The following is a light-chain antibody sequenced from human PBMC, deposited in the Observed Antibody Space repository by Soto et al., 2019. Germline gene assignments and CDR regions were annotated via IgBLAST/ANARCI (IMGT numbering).Light chain of an antibody. V-gene: IGKV3-20*01. CDR1: ETVNSNY. J-gene: IGKJ1*01. CDR3: QQYGSSRT. Sequence: DIVLTQSPGTLSLSPGERATLSCRASETVNSNYLAWYQQKRGQAPRLLIYGASRRATGIPDRFSGSGSGTDFTLTITGLEPEDFAVYYCQQYGSSRTFGQGTKVHIK. CDR2: GAS.